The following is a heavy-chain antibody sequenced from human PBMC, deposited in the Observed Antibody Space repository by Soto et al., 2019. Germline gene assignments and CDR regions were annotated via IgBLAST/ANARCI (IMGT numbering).Heavy chain of an antibody. Sequence: QVQLVQSGAEVKKPGSSVKVSCKASGGTFSSYTISWVRQAPGQGLEWMGRIIPILGIGNYAQKFQGRVTITADKSTSTAYMELSSLRSEDTAVYYCAQDIVVVPAGAGAFDIWGQGTMVTVSS. V-gene: IGHV1-69*02. CDR3: AQDIVVVPAGAGAFDI. CDR2: IIPILGIG. D-gene: IGHD2-2*01. J-gene: IGHJ3*02. CDR1: GGTFSSYT.